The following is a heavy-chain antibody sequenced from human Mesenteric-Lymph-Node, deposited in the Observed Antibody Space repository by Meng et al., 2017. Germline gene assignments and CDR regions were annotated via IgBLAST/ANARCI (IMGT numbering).Heavy chain of an antibody. J-gene: IGHJ3*02. CDR1: GYTFTSYG. CDR2: ISAYNGNT. V-gene: IGHV1-18*01. Sequence: ASVKVSCKASGYTFTSYGISWVRQAPGQGLEWMGWISAYNGNTNYAQKLQGRVTITRDTSASTAYMELSSLRSEDTAVYYCASCSGGSCDMGADDAFDIWGQGTMVTVSS. D-gene: IGHD2-15*01. CDR3: ASCSGGSCDMGADDAFDI.